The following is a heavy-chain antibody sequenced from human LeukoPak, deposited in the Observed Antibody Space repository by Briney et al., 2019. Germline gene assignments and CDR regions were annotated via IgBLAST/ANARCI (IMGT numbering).Heavy chain of an antibody. V-gene: IGHV1-69*05. CDR1: GGTFSSYA. Sequence: ASVKVSCKASGGTFSSYAISWVRQAPGQGLEWMGRIIPIFGTANYAQKFQGRVTITTDESTSTAYMELSSLRSEDTAVYYCARNYYDFWSGYPSSYYYYYMDVWGKGTTVTVSS. CDR2: IIPIFGTA. D-gene: IGHD3-3*01. CDR3: ARNYYDFWSGYPSSYYYYYMDV. J-gene: IGHJ6*03.